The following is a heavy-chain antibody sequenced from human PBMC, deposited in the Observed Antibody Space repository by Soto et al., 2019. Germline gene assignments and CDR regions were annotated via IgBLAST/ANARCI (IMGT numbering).Heavy chain of an antibody. Sequence: SETLSLTCTVSGGSISSSSYYWGWIRQPPGKGLEWIGSIYYSGSTYYIPSLKSRVTISVDTSKNQFSLKLSSVTAADTAVYYCASRDLYGSGSTRDWFDPWGQGTLVTVSS. V-gene: IGHV4-39*01. J-gene: IGHJ5*02. CDR3: ASRDLYGSGSTRDWFDP. CDR2: IYYSGST. D-gene: IGHD3-10*01. CDR1: GGSISSSSYY.